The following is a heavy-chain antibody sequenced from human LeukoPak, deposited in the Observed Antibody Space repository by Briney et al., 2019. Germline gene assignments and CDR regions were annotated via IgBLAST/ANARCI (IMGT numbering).Heavy chain of an antibody. D-gene: IGHD2-2*01. CDR2: ISSSAYTM. CDR3: TTRTTTSSYFFQP. V-gene: IGHV3-11*01. J-gene: IGHJ1*01. CDR1: GFTFSDYY. Sequence: PGGSLRLSCAASGFTFSDYYMSWIRQSPGKGLEWVSYISSSAYTMYYVDSVKGRFTISRDNAKKSLFLQMNSLRAEDTAVYYCTTRTTTSSYFFQPWGQGTVVTVSS.